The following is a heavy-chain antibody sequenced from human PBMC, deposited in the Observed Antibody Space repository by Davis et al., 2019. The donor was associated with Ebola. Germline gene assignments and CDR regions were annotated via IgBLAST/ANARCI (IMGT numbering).Heavy chain of an antibody. V-gene: IGHV4-34*01. Sequence: PGGSLRLSCAVYGGSFSGYYWSWIRQPPGKGLEWIGEINHSGSTNYNPSLKSRVTISVDTSKNQFSLKLSSVTAADTAVYYCARGAGGITIFGVVIIDWFDPWGQGTLVTVSS. CDR1: GGSFSGYY. J-gene: IGHJ5*02. CDR2: INHSGST. D-gene: IGHD3-3*01. CDR3: ARGAGGITIFGVVIIDWFDP.